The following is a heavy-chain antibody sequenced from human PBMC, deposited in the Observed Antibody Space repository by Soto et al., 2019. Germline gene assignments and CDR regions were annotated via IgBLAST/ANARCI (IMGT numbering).Heavy chain of an antibody. CDR2: INPRDGTT. CDR3: ARGKEWLDPYSFDC. D-gene: IGHD6-19*01. J-gene: IGHJ4*02. V-gene: IGHV1-46*03. CDR1: GYTLTNYY. Sequence: QAQLVQSGAEVKKPGASVKVSCQAFGYTLTNYYIHWMRQAPGQGLEWMGIINPRDGTTSYVQKFQERATMTRDTSTATMYMEVNSLRSEDTAVYFCARGKEWLDPYSFDCWGQGTRVTVSS.